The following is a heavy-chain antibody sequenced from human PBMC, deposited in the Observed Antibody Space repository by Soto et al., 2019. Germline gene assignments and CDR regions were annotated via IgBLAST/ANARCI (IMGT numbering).Heavy chain of an antibody. CDR2: IIPIFGTA. Sequence: QVQLVQSGAEVKKPGSSVKVSCKASGGTFSSYAISWVRQAPGQGLEWMGGIIPIFGTANYAQKFQGRVTITAEESTSTAYMELSSLRSEDTAVYYCARGPYYYDSSGYYGGGDVWGQGTTVTVSS. J-gene: IGHJ6*02. CDR1: GGTFSSYA. D-gene: IGHD3-22*01. V-gene: IGHV1-69*01. CDR3: ARGPYYYDSSGYYGGGDV.